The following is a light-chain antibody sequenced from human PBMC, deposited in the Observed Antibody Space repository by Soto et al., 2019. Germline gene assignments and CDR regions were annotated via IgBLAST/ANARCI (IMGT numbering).Light chain of an antibody. J-gene: IGKJ4*01. CDR2: VAS. Sequence: IQLTQAPSFLSASVGDTVTITCRAIQDIVSHLAWYQKKPGTVPNLLIYVASTLQSGVASRFSGSGSGTEFTVTKNRLQPADLATYYCQQFGSYHLTVGGGTEVASK. V-gene: IGKV1-9*01. CDR3: QQFGSYHLT. CDR1: QDIVSH.